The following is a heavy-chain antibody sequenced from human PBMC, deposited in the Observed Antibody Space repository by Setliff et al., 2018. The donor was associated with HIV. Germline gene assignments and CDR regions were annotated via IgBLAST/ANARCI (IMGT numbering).Heavy chain of an antibody. Sequence: GASVKVSCKASGYTFTSHYIHWVRQAPGQGLEWMGWINVNNDATNYAQKFQGRVSMTRDTSISTAYMELRSLTSDDTAVYYCARNIDMHYYFWSAYDYWGQGALVTVSS. V-gene: IGHV1-2*02. CDR2: INVNNDAT. J-gene: IGHJ4*02. CDR1: GYTFTSHY. D-gene: IGHD3-3*01. CDR3: ARNIDMHYYFWSAYDY.